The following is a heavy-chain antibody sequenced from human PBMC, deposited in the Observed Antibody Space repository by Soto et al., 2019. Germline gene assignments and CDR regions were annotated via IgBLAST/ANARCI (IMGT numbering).Heavy chain of an antibody. Sequence: GGSLRLSCAASGFTLSSYWMHWVRQAPGTGLVWVSRIKTDGSIIDYADSVKGRFTISRDNAKNMLYLQMNSLRAEDTAVYYCVREDIALAHFGMDVWGQGTTVTVSS. CDR1: GFTLSSYW. CDR3: VREDIALAHFGMDV. V-gene: IGHV3-74*01. CDR2: IKTDGSII. D-gene: IGHD5-18*01. J-gene: IGHJ6*02.